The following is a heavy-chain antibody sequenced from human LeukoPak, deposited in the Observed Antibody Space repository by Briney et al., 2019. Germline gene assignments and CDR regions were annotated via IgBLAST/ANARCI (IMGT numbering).Heavy chain of an antibody. Sequence: ASVKVSCKVSGYTLTELSMHWVRQAPGKGLEWMGSFDPEDGETIYAQKLQGRVTMTTDTSTSTAYMELRSLRSDDTAVYYCARDLGYNHPFDYWGQGSLVTVSS. D-gene: IGHD5-24*01. CDR1: GYTLTELS. J-gene: IGHJ4*02. CDR2: FDPEDGET. CDR3: ARDLGYNHPFDY. V-gene: IGHV1-24*01.